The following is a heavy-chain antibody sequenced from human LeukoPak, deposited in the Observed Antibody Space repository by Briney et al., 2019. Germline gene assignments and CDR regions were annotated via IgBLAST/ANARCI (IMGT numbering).Heavy chain of an antibody. CDR2: IGSKIDSYAT. V-gene: IGHV3-73*01. CDR3: AKNKAAAGTQDRRYFDY. D-gene: IGHD6-13*01. CDR1: GFIFSASG. Sequence: GGSLKLSCAASGFIFSASGIHWVRQASGKGLEWVGHIGSKIDSYATVYAASVKGRFTISRDDSKNTAYLQMNSLRAEDTAVYYCAKNKAAAGTQDRRYFDYWGQGTLVTVSS. J-gene: IGHJ4*02.